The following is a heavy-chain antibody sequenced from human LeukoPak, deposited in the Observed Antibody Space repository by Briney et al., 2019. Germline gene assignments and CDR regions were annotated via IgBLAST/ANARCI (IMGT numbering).Heavy chain of an antibody. CDR3: ATLSTGTVDY. D-gene: IGHD3-10*01. J-gene: IGHJ4*02. CDR2: IIPIFGTA. Sequence: SVKVSCKASGYTFTSYYMHWVRQAPGQRLEWMGGIIPIFGTANYAQKFQGRVTITADESTSTAYMELSSLRSEDTAVYYCATLSTGTVDYWGQGTLVTVSS. V-gene: IGHV1-69*13. CDR1: GYTFTSYY.